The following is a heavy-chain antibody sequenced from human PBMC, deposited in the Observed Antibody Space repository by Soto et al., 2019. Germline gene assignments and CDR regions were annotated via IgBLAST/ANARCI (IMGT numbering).Heavy chain of an antibody. D-gene: IGHD2-2*01. CDR2: IKQDGSEK. CDR3: AREGCSSTSCYYYYGMDV. Sequence: EVQLVESGGGLVQPGGSLRLSCAASGFTFSRYWMSWVRQAPGKGLEWVANIKQDGSEKYYVDSVKGRFTISRDNAKNSLYLQMNSLRAEDTAVYYCAREGCSSTSCYYYYGMDVWGQGTTVTVSS. CDR1: GFTFSRYW. J-gene: IGHJ6*01. V-gene: IGHV3-7*05.